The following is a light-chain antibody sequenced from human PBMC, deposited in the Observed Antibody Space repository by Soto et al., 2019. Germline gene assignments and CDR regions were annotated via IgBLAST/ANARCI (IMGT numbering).Light chain of an antibody. Sequence: DIQMTQSPSSLSASVGDRVTITCQASQDISNYLNWYQQKPGKAPKLLIYDASNLETGVPSRFSGSGSGTDFTLTISSLQPEDIATYYCQQSYSTPLIFGGGTKVDIK. J-gene: IGKJ4*01. CDR2: DAS. CDR1: QDISNY. V-gene: IGKV1-33*01. CDR3: QQSYSTPLI.